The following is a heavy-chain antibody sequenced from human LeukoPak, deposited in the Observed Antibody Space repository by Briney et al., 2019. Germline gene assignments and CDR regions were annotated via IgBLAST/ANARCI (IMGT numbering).Heavy chain of an antibody. D-gene: IGHD5-12*01. CDR1: GGSFSGYY. CDR2: INHSGST. J-gene: IGHJ3*02. V-gene: IGHV4-34*01. CDR3: ARLVASHPNDAFDI. Sequence: NPSETLSLTCAVYGGSFSGYYWSWIRQPPGKGLEWIGEINHSGSTNYNPSLKSRVTISVDTSKNQFSLKLSSVTAADTAVYYCARLVASHPNDAFDIWGQGTMVTVSS.